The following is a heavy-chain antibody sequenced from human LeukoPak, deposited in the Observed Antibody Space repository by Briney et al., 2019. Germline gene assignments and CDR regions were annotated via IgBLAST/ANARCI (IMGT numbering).Heavy chain of an antibody. J-gene: IGHJ3*02. CDR2: IYYSGST. V-gene: IGHV4-30-4*01. Sequence: PSETLSLTCTVSGGSISSGDYYWSWSRQPPGKGLEWIGYIYYSGSTYYNPSLKSRVTISVDTSKNQFSLKLSSVTAADTAVYYCARSPDPLAAFDIWGQGTMVTVSS. CDR3: ARSPDPLAAFDI. CDR1: GGSISSGDYY.